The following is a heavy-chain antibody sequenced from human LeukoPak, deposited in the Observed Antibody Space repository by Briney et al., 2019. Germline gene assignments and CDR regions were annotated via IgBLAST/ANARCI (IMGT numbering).Heavy chain of an antibody. CDR2: IYYSGST. V-gene: IGHV4-59*01. CDR1: GGSISSYY. J-gene: IGHJ4*02. Sequence: PSETLSLTCTVSGGSISSYYWSWIRQPPGKGLEWVGYIYYSGSTNCTPSLKSRVTVSVDTSKNKFSLKLSSVTAADTAVYYCARVRSHGSGPEDFNYWGQGTLVTVSS. CDR3: ARVRSHGSGPEDFNY. D-gene: IGHD3-10*01.